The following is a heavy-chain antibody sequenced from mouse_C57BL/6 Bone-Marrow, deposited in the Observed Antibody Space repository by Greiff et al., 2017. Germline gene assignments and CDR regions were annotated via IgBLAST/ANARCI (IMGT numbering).Heavy chain of an antibody. V-gene: IGHV1-59*01. CDR3: AGDYYGSRWGY. Sequence: QVQLQQPGAELVRPGTSVKLSCKASGYTFTSYWMHWVKQRPGQGLEWIGVIDPSDSYTNYNQKFKGKATLTVDTSSSTAYMPLSSRTSADSAVYYCAGDYYGSRWGYWGQGTTLTVSS. D-gene: IGHD1-1*01. CDR2: IDPSDSYT. CDR1: GYTFTSYW. J-gene: IGHJ2*01.